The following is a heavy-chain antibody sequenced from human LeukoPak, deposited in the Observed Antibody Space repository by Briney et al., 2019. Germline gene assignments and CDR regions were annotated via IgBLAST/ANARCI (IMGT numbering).Heavy chain of an antibody. D-gene: IGHD3-22*01. CDR3: ARDLGRSGYYTIDAFDI. CDR2: FGSSITYI. V-gene: IGHV3-21*01. J-gene: IGHJ3*02. CDR1: GXIFNTYT. Sequence: GGSLRLSWAASGXIFNTYTMNWVRQAPGKGLEWVSSFGSSITYIYYAESLKGRFTIYRDNAKNSLYLQMNSLRAEDTAMYYCARDLGRSGYYTIDAFDIWGQGTMVTVSS.